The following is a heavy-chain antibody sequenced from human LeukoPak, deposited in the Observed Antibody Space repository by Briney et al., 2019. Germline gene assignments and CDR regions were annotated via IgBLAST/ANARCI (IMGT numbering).Heavy chain of an antibody. D-gene: IGHD3-22*01. CDR2: INHSGST. CDR3: ARAFPYYDSSGYYGRKYYFDY. CDR1: GGSFSGYY. J-gene: IGHJ4*02. V-gene: IGHV4-34*01. Sequence: SETLSLTCAVYGGSFSGYYWSWIRQPPGKGLEWIGEINHSGSTNYNPSLKSRVTISVDTSKNQFSLKLSSVTAADTAVYYCARAFPYYDSSGYYGRKYYFDYWGQGTLVTVSS.